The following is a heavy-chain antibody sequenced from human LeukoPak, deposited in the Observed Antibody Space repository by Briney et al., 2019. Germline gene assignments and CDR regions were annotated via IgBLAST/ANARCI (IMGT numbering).Heavy chain of an antibody. J-gene: IGHJ4*02. CDR1: GFTFSSYA. Sequence: GGSLRLSCAASGFTFSSYAMVWVRQAPGKGLEWVSFISHDGSESFHTESVKGRFTISRDNFKNTVDLQVSGLKEADTAVYYCARGPYYYDSSGYIDYWGQGTLVTVSS. CDR3: ARGPYYYDSSGYIDY. D-gene: IGHD3-22*01. V-gene: IGHV3-30-3*01. CDR2: ISHDGSES.